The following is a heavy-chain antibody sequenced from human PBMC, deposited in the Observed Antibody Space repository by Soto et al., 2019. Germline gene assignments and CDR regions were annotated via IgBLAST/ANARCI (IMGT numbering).Heavy chain of an antibody. CDR2: ISSSSSYI. J-gene: IGHJ6*02. V-gene: IGHV3-21*01. CDR3: ARDYCSSTSCYYYYGMDV. CDR1: GFTFSSYS. Sequence: GGSLRLSCAASGFTFSSYSMNWVRQAPGKGLEWVSSISSSSSYIYYADSVKGRFTISRDNAKNSLYLQMNSLRAEDTAVYYCARDYCSSTSCYYYYGMDVWGQGTTVTVSS. D-gene: IGHD2-2*01.